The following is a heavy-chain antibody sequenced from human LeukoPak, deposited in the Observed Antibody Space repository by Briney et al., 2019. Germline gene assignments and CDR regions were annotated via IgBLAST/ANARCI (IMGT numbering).Heavy chain of an antibody. J-gene: IGHJ4*02. V-gene: IGHV3-23*01. Sequence: GGSLRLSCAASGLTFSGSAMSWVRQAPGKGLEWVSLISGSGNSTYYADSVKGRFTISRDNSTNTLYLQMNSLRAEDTAVYYCAKVLVLVSANRYYFDYWGQGTLVTVSS. CDR1: GLTFSGSA. D-gene: IGHD2-15*01. CDR3: AKVLVLVSANRYYFDY. CDR2: ISGSGNST.